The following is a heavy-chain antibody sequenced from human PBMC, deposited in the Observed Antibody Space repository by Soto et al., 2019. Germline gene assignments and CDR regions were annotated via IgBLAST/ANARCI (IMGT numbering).Heavy chain of an antibody. CDR3: AKDSHWSLDY. V-gene: IGHV3-9*01. J-gene: IGHJ4*02. D-gene: IGHD1-1*01. CDR2: INENSGSL. CDR1: GFTFNDYA. Sequence: SLRLSCATSGFTFNDYAMHWVRQAPGKGLEWISSINENSGSLDYADSVRGRFTISRDNAKNSLYLQMNSLRTEDTALYYCAKDSHWSLDYWGQGTQVTVSS.